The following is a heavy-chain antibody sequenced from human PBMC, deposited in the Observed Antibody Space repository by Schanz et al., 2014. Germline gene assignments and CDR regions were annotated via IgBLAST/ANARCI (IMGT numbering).Heavy chain of an antibody. J-gene: IGHJ6*02. V-gene: IGHV4-59*01. CDR2: IYYSGST. Sequence: QVQLQESGPGLVKPSETLSLTCTVSGDSISGSYWSWIRQPPGKGLEWIGYIYYSGSTDYNPSLKSRVTMSVDTSKNQFSLKLSSVTAADPAVYYCARARFTGYYMDVWGQGTAVTVSS. CDR3: ARARFTGYYMDV. D-gene: IGHD3-9*01. CDR1: GDSISGSY.